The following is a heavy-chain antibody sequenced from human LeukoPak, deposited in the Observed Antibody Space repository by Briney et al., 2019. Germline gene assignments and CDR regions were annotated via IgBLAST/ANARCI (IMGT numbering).Heavy chain of an antibody. D-gene: IGHD3-3*01. CDR1: GGSITTDTYY. CDR3: ARGFWSGYYNSNWFDP. CDR2: IYHSGST. V-gene: IGHV4-30-2*06. J-gene: IGHJ5*02. Sequence: SETLSLTCTVSGGSITTDTYYWSWIRQSPGKGLEWIGYIYHSGSTNYNPSLKSRVTISVDRFKNHFSLKLKSVTAADTAVYYCARGFWSGYYNSNWFDPWGQGTLVTVSS.